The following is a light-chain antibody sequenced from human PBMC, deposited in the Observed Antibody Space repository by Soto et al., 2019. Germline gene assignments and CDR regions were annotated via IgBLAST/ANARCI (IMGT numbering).Light chain of an antibody. CDR1: QSVSSY. J-gene: IGKJ4*01. Sequence: DIVLTQSPATLSLSPGERATLSCRASQSVSSYLAWYQHKPGQAPRLLIYGASNRATGVPARFSGSGSGTDFTLNISSLEPEDFAVYYCLQRSDWLTFGGGTKVDIK. V-gene: IGKV3-11*01. CDR2: GAS. CDR3: LQRSDWLT.